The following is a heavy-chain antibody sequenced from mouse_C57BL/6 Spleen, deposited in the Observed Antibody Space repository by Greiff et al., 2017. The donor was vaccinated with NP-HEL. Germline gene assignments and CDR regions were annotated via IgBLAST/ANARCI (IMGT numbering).Heavy chain of an antibody. J-gene: IGHJ1*03. CDR2: IYPGDGDT. D-gene: IGHD2-4*01. Sequence: QVQLQQSGPELVKPGASVKISCKASGYAFSSSWMNWVKQRPGKGLEWIGRIYPGDGDTNYNGKFKGKATLTADKSSSTAYMQLSSLTSEDSAVYFCARGDHDYDRGYFDVWGTGTTVTVSS. CDR1: GYAFSSSW. V-gene: IGHV1-82*01. CDR3: ARGDHDYDRGYFDV.